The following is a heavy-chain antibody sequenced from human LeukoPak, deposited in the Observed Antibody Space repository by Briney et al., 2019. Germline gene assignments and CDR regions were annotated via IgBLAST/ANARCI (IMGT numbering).Heavy chain of an antibody. J-gene: IGHJ2*01. CDR1: GYTFTSYY. D-gene: IGHD3-10*01. V-gene: IGHV7-4-1*02. CDR2: INTNTGNP. CDR3: ARDPREWSSSDWYFDL. Sequence: GASVKVSCKASGYTFTSYYMHWVRQAPGQGLEWMGWINTNTGNPTYAQGFTGRFVLSLDTSVSTAYLQISSLKAEDTAVYYCARDPREWSSSDWYFDLWGRGTLVTVSS.